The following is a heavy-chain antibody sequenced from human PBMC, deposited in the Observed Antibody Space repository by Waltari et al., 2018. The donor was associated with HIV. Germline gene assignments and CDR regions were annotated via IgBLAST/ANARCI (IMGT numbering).Heavy chain of an antibody. J-gene: IGHJ4*02. V-gene: IGHV3-74*01. CDR1: GFTFSSYW. Sequence: EVQLVESGGGLVQPGGSLRLSCAASGFTFSSYWMHWVRQAPGKGLVGVARINSEGSSTSHADSGKGRFTISRDNAKNTLYLQMNSLRAEDTAVYYCARAVGDGYNARFDYWGQGTLVTVSS. CDR3: ARAVGDGYNARFDY. CDR2: INSEGSST. D-gene: IGHD5-12*01.